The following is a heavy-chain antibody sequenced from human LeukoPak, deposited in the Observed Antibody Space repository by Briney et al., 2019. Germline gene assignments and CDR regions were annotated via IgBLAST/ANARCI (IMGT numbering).Heavy chain of an antibody. CDR1: GGSFSGYY. J-gene: IGHJ4*02. D-gene: IGHD4-17*01. Sequence: SETLSLTYAVYGGSFSGYYWSWIRQPPGKGLEWIGEINHSGSTNYNPSLKSRVTISVDTSKNQFSLKLSSVTAADTAVYYCARYMTTVEYFDYWGQGTLVTVSS. V-gene: IGHV4-34*01. CDR2: INHSGST. CDR3: ARYMTTVEYFDY.